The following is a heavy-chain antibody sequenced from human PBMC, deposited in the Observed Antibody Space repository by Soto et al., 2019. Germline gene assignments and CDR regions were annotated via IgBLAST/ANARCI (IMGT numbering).Heavy chain of an antibody. Sequence: EVQLLESGGGLVQPGGSLRLSCAASGVTFSIYAMTWVRQAPGKGLEWVSSISGSGGSTYYADSVKGRFTISRDNSKNTLYLQMNSLRAEDTALYYCAKPYYYGSGTGPDAFDIWGQGTMVTVSS. D-gene: IGHD3-10*01. CDR1: GVTFSIYA. V-gene: IGHV3-23*01. CDR3: AKPYYYGSGTGPDAFDI. J-gene: IGHJ3*02. CDR2: ISGSGGST.